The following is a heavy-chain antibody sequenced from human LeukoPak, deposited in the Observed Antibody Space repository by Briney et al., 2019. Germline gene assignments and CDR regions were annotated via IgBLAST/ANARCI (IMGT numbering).Heavy chain of an antibody. Sequence: GGSLRLSCAASGFTFSSYAMHWVRQAPRKGLEYVSAISSNGGSTYYANSVKGRFTISRDNSKNTLYLQMGSLRAEDMAVYYCARGSRPDYGEPYFDYWGQGTLVTVSS. V-gene: IGHV3-64*01. J-gene: IGHJ4*02. CDR3: ARGSRPDYGEPYFDY. CDR2: ISSNGGST. D-gene: IGHD4-17*01. CDR1: GFTFSSYA.